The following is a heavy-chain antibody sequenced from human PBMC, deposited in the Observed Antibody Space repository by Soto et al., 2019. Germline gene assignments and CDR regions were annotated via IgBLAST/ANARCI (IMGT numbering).Heavy chain of an antibody. J-gene: IGHJ4*02. CDR3: ARGKPQDIVVVVAAPYYFDY. D-gene: IGHD2-15*01. CDR1: GGSFSGYY. CDR2: INHSGST. Sequence: QVQLQQWGAGLLKPSETLSLTCAVYGGSFSGYYWSWIRQPPGKGLEWIGEINHSGSTNYNPSLKSRLTISVDTYKNQFSLKLSSVTAADTAVYYCARGKPQDIVVVVAAPYYFDYWGQGTLVTVSS. V-gene: IGHV4-34*01.